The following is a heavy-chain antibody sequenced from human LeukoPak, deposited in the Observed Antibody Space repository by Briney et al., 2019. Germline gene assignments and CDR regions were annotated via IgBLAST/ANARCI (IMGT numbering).Heavy chain of an antibody. Sequence: KPSETLSLTCTVSGGSISSGDYYWSWIRQPPGKGLEWIGEINHSGSTNYNPSLKSRVTISVDTSKNQFSLKLSSVTAADTAVYYCARGASPRNEVVVITNPPYFDYWGQGTLVTVSS. J-gene: IGHJ4*02. CDR1: GGSISSGDYY. CDR2: INHSGST. V-gene: IGHV4-39*07. D-gene: IGHD3-22*01. CDR3: ARGASPRNEVVVITNPPYFDY.